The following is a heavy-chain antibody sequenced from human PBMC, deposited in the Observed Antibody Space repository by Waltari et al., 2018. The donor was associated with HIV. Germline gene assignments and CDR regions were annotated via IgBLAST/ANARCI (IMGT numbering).Heavy chain of an antibody. CDR1: GFPCSPFS. Sequence: EVQLVESGGGLVQPGGSLVLSCSAFGFPCSPFSVSWVRQAPGKGLEWVANIKQDGSEKHYVDSVKGRFTISRDNAKKSLYLQMNSLRAEDTAVYYCARMGLMMYAIGAFDIWGQGTMVTVSS. V-gene: IGHV3-7*01. J-gene: IGHJ3*02. D-gene: IGHD2-8*01. CDR2: IKQDGSEK. CDR3: ARMGLMMYAIGAFDI.